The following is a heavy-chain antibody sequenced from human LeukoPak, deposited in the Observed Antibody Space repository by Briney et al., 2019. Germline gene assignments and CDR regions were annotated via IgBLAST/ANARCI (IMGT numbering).Heavy chain of an antibody. Sequence: GGSLRLSCAASGFTFSSYWMSWVRQAPGKGLEWVANIKQDGSEKYYVDSVKGRFTISRDNAKNSLYLQMNSLRAGDTAVYYCARDPRDRDGYNYYFDYWGQGTLVTVSS. CDR2: IKQDGSEK. CDR1: GFTFSSYW. V-gene: IGHV3-7*01. J-gene: IGHJ4*02. CDR3: ARDPRDRDGYNYYFDY. D-gene: IGHD5-24*01.